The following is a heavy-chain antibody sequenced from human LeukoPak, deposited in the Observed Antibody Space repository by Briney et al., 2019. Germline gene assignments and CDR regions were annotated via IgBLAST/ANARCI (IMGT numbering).Heavy chain of an antibody. V-gene: IGHV4-59*12. J-gene: IGHJ5*02. D-gene: IGHD3-3*01. CDR1: GGSISSYY. CDR2: IYYSGST. Sequence: PSETLSLTCTVSGGSISSYYWSWIRQPPGKGLEWIGYIYYSGSTNYNPFLKSRVTISVDTSKNQFSLKLSSVTAADTAVYYCARDPKPDYDFWSGSLNWFDPWGQGTLVTVSS. CDR3: ARDPKPDYDFWSGSLNWFDP.